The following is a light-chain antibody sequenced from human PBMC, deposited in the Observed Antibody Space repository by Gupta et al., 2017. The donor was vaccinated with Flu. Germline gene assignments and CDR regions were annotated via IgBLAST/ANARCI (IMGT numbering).Light chain of an antibody. CDR3: MQALQSPTT. V-gene: IGKV2-28*01. Sequence: DMVVTQSPLSLPVTAGEPASISCRSSQTLQHSNGYNYLDWYLQKPGQSPQLLIYLGSNRASGVPDRFSGSGSGTDFTLKISRLEAEDVGIYYCMQALQSPTTFGQGTKVEIK. CDR2: LGS. CDR1: QTLQHSNGYNY. J-gene: IGKJ1*01.